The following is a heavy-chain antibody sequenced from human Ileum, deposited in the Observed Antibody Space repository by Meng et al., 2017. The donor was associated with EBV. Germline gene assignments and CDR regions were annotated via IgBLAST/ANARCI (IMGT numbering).Heavy chain of an antibody. D-gene: IGHD6-19*01. CDR1: GCFGNSGCNY. J-gene: IGHJ4*02. V-gene: IGHV4-61*01. Sequence: QVQLLESGPGLVKASEDLSLHCRVSGCFGNSGCNYWSWIRQPPGKGLEWIGYIYNSGSTNYNPSLKSRVTISVDTSKNQFSLKLSSVTAADTAVYYCARDGYSSGSDWGQGTLVTVSS. CDR2: IYNSGST. CDR3: ARDGYSSGSD.